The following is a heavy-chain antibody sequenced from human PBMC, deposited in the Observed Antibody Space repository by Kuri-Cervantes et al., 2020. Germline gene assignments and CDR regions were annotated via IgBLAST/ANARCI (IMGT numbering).Heavy chain of an antibody. J-gene: IGHJ5*02. CDR3: AREGNYYDRSKRWFDP. CDR2: IYTSGST. V-gene: IGHV4-4*07. Sequence: SETLSLTCTVSGGSISSYYWSWIRQPAGKGLEWIGRIYTSGSTNYNPSLKSRVTMSVDTSKNQFSLKLSSVTAADTAVYYCAREGNYYDRSKRWFDPWGQGTLVTVSS. D-gene: IGHD3-22*01. CDR1: GGSISSYY.